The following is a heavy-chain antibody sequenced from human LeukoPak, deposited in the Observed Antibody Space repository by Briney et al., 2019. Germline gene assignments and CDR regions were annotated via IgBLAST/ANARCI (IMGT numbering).Heavy chain of an antibody. D-gene: IGHD5-24*01. J-gene: IGHJ4*02. Sequence: SETLSLTCTVSGGSISSYYWSWIRQPPGKGLEWIGYIYYSGSTNYNPSLKSRVTISVDTSKNQFSLKLGSVTAADTAVYYCARDRDGYSVLDYWGQGTLVTVSS. CDR2: IYYSGST. CDR3: ARDRDGYSVLDY. CDR1: GGSISSYY. V-gene: IGHV4-59*01.